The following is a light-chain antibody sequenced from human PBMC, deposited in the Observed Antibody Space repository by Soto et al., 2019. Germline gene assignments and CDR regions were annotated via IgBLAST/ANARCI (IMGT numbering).Light chain of an antibody. CDR2: DTS. CDR3: LLYYTDTRV. CDR1: TGAVTSTYY. V-gene: IGLV7-43*01. Sequence: QAVVTQETSLTVSTGGTFTLTCASSTGAVTSTYYPNWFQQKPGQAPRALIYDTSNRHSWTPARFSGSLLGGKAALTLSGVQPEDEADYYCLLYYTDTRVFGGGTKLTV. J-gene: IGLJ3*02.